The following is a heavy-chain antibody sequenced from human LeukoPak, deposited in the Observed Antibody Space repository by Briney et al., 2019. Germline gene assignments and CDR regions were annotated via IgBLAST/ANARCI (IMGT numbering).Heavy chain of an antibody. J-gene: IGHJ4*02. CDR1: GYSISSGYY. D-gene: IGHD1-1*01. V-gene: IGHV4-38-2*01. CDR3: ARGIERVGFDY. CDR2: IYHSGST. Sequence: SETLSLTCAVSGYSISSGYYCGWIRQPPGKGLEWIGSIYHSGSTYYNPSLKSRVTISVDTSKNQFSLKLSSVTAADTAVYYCARGIERVGFDYWGQGTLVTVSS.